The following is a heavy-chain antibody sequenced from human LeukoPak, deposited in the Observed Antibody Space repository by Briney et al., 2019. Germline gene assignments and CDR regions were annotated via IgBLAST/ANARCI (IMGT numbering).Heavy chain of an antibody. V-gene: IGHV1-8*01. J-gene: IGHJ4*02. CDR1: GYTFTSYD. CDR3: ARARRAVAGQYYFDY. Sequence: ASVKVSCKASGYTFTSYDITWVRQATGQGLEWMGWMNPNSGNTGYAQKFQGRVTMTRNTSISTAYMELSSLRSEDTAVYYCARARRAVAGQYYFDYWGQGTLVTVSS. D-gene: IGHD6-19*01. CDR2: MNPNSGNT.